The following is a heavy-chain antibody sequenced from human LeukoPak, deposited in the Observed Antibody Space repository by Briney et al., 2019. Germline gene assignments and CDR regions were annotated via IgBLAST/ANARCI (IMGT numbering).Heavy chain of an antibody. V-gene: IGHV3-66*01. CDR3: ARDRGGGYHAGIFY. Sequence: GGSLRLSCAASGFTVNSNYMTWVRQAPGKGLEWVSIVYSDDSTFYADSVKGRFTISRDKSKNTLYLQMNSLRAEDTAMYYCARDRGGGYHAGIFYWGQGTLVTVSS. CDR1: GFTVNSNY. CDR2: VYSDDST. D-gene: IGHD5-12*01. J-gene: IGHJ4*02.